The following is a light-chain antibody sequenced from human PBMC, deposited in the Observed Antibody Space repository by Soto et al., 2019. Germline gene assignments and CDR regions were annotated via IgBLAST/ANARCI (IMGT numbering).Light chain of an antibody. Sequence: IVLTQSPGTLSLSPGERATLSCRASQSDTTQLAWYQQKPGQAPRLIIHGASSRATGVPDRITGSGSGTDFTLTISRLEPEDFAVYYCQQYGSTPYSFGQGTKLEIK. CDR2: GAS. CDR3: QQYGSTPYS. CDR1: QSDTTQ. J-gene: IGKJ2*03. V-gene: IGKV3-20*01.